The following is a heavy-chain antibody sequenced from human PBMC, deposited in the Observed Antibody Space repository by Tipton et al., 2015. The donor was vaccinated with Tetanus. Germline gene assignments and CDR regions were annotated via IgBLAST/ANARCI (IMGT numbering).Heavy chain of an antibody. V-gene: IGHV1-18*01. CDR3: AREGTMDY. CDR2: INTDKGST. J-gene: IGHJ4*02. Sequence: QVQLVQSGAEVKKPGASVKVSCKASGYTFTSFGINWVRQAPGQGLEWMGWINTDKGSTNYVQNLQGRVIMTTDTSTLTAYMELRSLRSDDTAVYYCAREGTMDYWGQGTLVTVSA. CDR1: GYTFTSFG. D-gene: IGHD1-1*01.